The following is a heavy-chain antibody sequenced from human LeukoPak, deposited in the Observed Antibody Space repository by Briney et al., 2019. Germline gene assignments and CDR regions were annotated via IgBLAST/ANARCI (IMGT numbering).Heavy chain of an antibody. D-gene: IGHD3-16*01. V-gene: IGHV3-30*02. CDR3: ATTSGVGGGAFDI. Sequence: GESLKISCAASGFTFSSYGMHWVRQAPGKGLEWVAFIRYDGSNKYYADSVKGRFTISRDNSKNTLYLQMNSLRAEDTAVYYCATTSGVGGGAFDIWGQGTMVTVSS. J-gene: IGHJ3*02. CDR1: GFTFSSYG. CDR2: IRYDGSNK.